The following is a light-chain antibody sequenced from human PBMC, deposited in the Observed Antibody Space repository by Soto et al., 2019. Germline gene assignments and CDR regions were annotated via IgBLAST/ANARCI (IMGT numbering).Light chain of an antibody. CDR1: NTDLGVYGY. CDR2: DVN. CDR3: FSKISGFVYG. J-gene: IGLJ1*01. V-gene: IGLV2-14*01. Sequence: QSALAQPASVSGSLGQSITISCSGPNTDLGVYGYVSWYQHQPGKAPKLLIYDVNNRPSGISDRFSGSKSGDTASLTISGLQAEDEADYFCFSKISGFVYGFGTGTKVTVL.